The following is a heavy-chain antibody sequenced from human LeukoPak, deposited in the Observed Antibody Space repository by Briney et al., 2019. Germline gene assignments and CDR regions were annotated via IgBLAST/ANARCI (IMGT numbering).Heavy chain of an antibody. CDR3: AKDIYIYGYAYYFDS. D-gene: IGHD3-16*01. J-gene: IGHJ4*02. CDR2: ISSGGST. V-gene: IGHV3-23*01. CDR1: GFTFSSYA. Sequence: GGSLRLSCAASGFTFSSYAMSWVRQAPGKGLEWVSGISSGGSTCYADSVKGRFTISRGISKNTLYLQMNSLRAEDTAVYYCAKDIYIYGYAYYFDSWGQGTLVTVSS.